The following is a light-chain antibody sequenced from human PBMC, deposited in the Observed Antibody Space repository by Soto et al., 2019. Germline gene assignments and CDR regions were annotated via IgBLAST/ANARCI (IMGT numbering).Light chain of an antibody. J-gene: IGLJ2*01. Sequence: QSALTQPRSVSGSPGQSVTLSCTGTSSDVGGYNYVSWYQQHPGKAPKLMIYDVSKRPSGVPDRFSGSKSGNTASLTISGLQAEDEADYYCCSYAGSYTPHVAFGGGTKLTVL. CDR3: CSYAGSYTPHVA. V-gene: IGLV2-11*01. CDR2: DVS. CDR1: SSDVGGYNY.